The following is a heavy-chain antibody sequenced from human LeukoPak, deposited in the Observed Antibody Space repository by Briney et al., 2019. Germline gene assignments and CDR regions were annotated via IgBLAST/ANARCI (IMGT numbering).Heavy chain of an antibody. D-gene: IGHD6-19*01. CDR2: ISSSGSTI. Sequence: PGGSLRLSCAASGFTFSDYYMSWIRQAPGKGLEWVSYISSSGSTIYYADSVKGRFTISRDNAKNSLYLQMNSLRAEDTAVYYCARAKGIAVAGQRSAPYYYYGMDVWGQGTTVTVSS. J-gene: IGHJ6*02. CDR3: ARAKGIAVAGQRSAPYYYYGMDV. V-gene: IGHV3-11*04. CDR1: GFTFSDYY.